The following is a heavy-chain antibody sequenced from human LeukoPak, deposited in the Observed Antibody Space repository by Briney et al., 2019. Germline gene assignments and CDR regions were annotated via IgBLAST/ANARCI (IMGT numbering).Heavy chain of an antibody. CDR3: ARVLGIAAAGTEVGDYYYYYMGV. CDR1: GGSISSGSYY. J-gene: IGHJ6*03. D-gene: IGHD6-13*01. Sequence: PSETLSLTCTVSGGSISSGSYYWSWIRQPAGKGLEWIGRIYTSGSTNYNHSLKSRVTISVDTSKNQFSLELSSVTAADTAVYYCARVLGIAAAGTEVGDYYYYYMGVWGKGTTVTVSS. CDR2: IYTSGST. V-gene: IGHV4-61*02.